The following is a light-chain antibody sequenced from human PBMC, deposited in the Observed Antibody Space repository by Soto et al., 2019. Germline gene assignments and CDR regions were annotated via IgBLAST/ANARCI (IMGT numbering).Light chain of an antibody. J-gene: IGKJ5*01. V-gene: IGKV1-9*01. CDR1: QGIRNP. CDR3: QQVDSYPIT. CDR2: LAS. Sequence: IQLTQSPSSLSASVGDRVTITCRASQGIRNPLAWYQQKPGKGPKLLIYLASTLQSVVPSRFSDSGSGTDFTLTISSLQPEDFATYYCQQVDSYPITFGQGTRLEIK.